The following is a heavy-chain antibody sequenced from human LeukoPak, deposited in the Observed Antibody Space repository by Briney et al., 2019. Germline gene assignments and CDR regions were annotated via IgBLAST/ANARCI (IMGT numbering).Heavy chain of an antibody. CDR2: VYHSGST. V-gene: IGHV4-59*01. CDR1: GGSISPYY. D-gene: IGHD5-24*01. CDR3: ARGGDDYNRSWYDY. Sequence: SETLSLTCTVSGGSISPYYWNWIRQPPGKGLEWIGYVYHSGSTKHNPSLNSRATISVDTSKNQFSLSLRSVTAADTAVYYCARGGDDYNRSWYDYWGQGTLVTVSS. J-gene: IGHJ4*02.